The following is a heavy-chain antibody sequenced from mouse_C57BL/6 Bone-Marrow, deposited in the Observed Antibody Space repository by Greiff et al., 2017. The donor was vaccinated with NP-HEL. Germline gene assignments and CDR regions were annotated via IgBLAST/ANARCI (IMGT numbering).Heavy chain of an antibody. D-gene: IGHD2-4*01. Sequence: QVQLQQPGAELVRPGSSVKLSCKASGYTFTSYWMHWVKQRPIQGLEWVGNIDPSDSETHYNQKFKDQATLTVDKSPSTAYMQRSSLTSEAAAFYYCASIDYPFAYWGQGTLVTVSA. V-gene: IGHV1-52*01. CDR3: ASIDYPFAY. CDR1: GYTFTSYW. J-gene: IGHJ3*01. CDR2: IDPSDSET.